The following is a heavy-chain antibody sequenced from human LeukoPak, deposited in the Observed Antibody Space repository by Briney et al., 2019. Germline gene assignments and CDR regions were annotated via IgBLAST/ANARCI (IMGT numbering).Heavy chain of an antibody. D-gene: IGHD3-10*02. CDR2: ISSSGSTI. CDR3: AELGITMIGGV. V-gene: IGHV3-48*03. Sequence: QPGGSLRLSCAASGFTFSSYEMNWVREAPGRGLEWVSYISSSGSTIYYADSVKGRFTISRDNAKNSLYLQMNSLRAEDTAVYYCAELGITMIGGVWGKGTTLTISS. CDR1: GFTFSSYE. J-gene: IGHJ6*04.